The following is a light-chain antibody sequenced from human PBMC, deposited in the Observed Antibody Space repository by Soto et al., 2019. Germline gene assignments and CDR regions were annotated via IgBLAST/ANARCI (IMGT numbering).Light chain of an antibody. CDR3: QQSYSPPPIT. J-gene: IGKJ5*01. Sequence: DIQMTQSPSSLSASLGDRVTIXXRSSQSISSYLNWYQQKPGKAPKLXXYAASSLQSGVPSRFSGSGSGTDFTLTISSLQPEDFATYYCQQSYSPPPITFGQGTRLEIK. CDR1: QSISSY. V-gene: IGKV1-39*01. CDR2: AAS.